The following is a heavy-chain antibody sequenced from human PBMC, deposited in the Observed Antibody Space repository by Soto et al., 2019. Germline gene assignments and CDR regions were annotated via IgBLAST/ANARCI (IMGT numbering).Heavy chain of an antibody. D-gene: IGHD3-3*01. CDR1: GFDFKTNA. CDR3: AIGRGTGVVIMNWFDP. V-gene: IGHV3-21*01. CDR2: ISSSSSYI. Sequence: GGSLRLSCAVSGFDFKTNAISWVRQAPGKGLEWVSSISSSSSYIYYADSVKGRFTISRDNAKNSLYLQMNSLRAEDTAVYYCAIGRGTGVVIMNWFDPWGQGTLVTVSS. J-gene: IGHJ5*02.